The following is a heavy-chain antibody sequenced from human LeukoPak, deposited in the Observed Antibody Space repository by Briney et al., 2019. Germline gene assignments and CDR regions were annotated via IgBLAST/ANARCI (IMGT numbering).Heavy chain of an antibody. CDR3: ARSPGYSSSWYLDY. CDR2: IIPIFGTA. V-gene: IGHV1-69*05. J-gene: IGHJ4*02. CDR1: GGTFSSYA. Sequence: SVKVSCKASGGTFSSYAISWVRQAPGQGLEWMGGIIPIFGTANYAQKFQGRVTITTDESTSTAYMELSSLRSEDTAVYYCARSPGYSSSWYLDYWGQGTRVSVSS. D-gene: IGHD6-13*01.